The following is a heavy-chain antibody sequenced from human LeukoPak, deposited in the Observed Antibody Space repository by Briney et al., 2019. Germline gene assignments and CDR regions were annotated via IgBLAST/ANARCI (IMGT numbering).Heavy chain of an antibody. Sequence: PSETLSLTCTVSGGSISSSSYSWGWIRQPPGKGLEWIGSIYYSGSTYYNPSLKSRVTVSVDTSKNQFSLKLSSVTAADTAVYYCAREASCSSTSCQTGFDYWGQGTLVTVSS. CDR1: GGSISSSSYS. CDR2: IYYSGST. CDR3: AREASCSSTSCQTGFDY. D-gene: IGHD2-2*01. J-gene: IGHJ4*02. V-gene: IGHV4-39*07.